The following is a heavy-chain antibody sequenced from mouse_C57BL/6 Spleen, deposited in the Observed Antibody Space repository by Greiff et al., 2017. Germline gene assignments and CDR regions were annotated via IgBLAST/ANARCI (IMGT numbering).Heavy chain of an antibody. J-gene: IGHJ1*03. CDR3: ARISFMTDFDV. Sequence: QVQLQQSGPELVKPGASVKISCKASGYAFSSSWMNWVKQRPGKGLEWIGRICPGDGDTNYNGKFKGKATLTADKSSSTAYMQLSRLTSEDSAVYFCARISFMTDFDVWGTGTTVTVSS. D-gene: IGHD1-1*01. CDR1: GYAFSSSW. CDR2: ICPGDGDT. V-gene: IGHV1-82*01.